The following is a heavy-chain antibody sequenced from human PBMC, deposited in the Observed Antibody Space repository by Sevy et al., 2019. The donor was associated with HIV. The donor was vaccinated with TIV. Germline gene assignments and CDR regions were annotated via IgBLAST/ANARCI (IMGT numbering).Heavy chain of an antibody. CDR2: INPNSGGT. CDR3: ARKSSAANYYGMDV. V-gene: IGHV1-2*06. Sequence: ASVKVSCKASGYTFTGYYMHWVRQAPGLGLEWMGRINPNSGGTNYAQKFQGRVTMTRDTSISTAYMELSRLRSDDTAVYYCARKSSAANYYGMDVWGQGTTVTVSS. J-gene: IGHJ6*02. CDR1: GYTFTGYY. D-gene: IGHD6-19*01.